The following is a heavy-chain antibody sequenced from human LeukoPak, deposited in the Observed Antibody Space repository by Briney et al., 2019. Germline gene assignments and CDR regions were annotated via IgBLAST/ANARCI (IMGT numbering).Heavy chain of an antibody. CDR1: GGSISSYY. J-gene: IGHJ6*03. Sequence: SETLSLTCTVSGGSISSYYWSWIRQPPGKGLEWIGYIYYSGSTNYNPSLESRVTISVDTSKNQFSLKLSSVTAADTAVYYCARVPRSYYYYYYMDVWGKGTTVTVSS. CDR3: ARVPRSYYYYYYMDV. V-gene: IGHV4-59*01. CDR2: IYYSGST.